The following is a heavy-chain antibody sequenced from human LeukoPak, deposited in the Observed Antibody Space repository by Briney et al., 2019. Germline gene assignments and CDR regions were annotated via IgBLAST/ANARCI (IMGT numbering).Heavy chain of an antibody. J-gene: IGHJ4*02. Sequence: PSETLSLTCTVSGASVRRDHWNWIRQPPGKGLEWIGYIYYSGSTNYNPSLKSRVTISVDTSKNQFSLKLSSVTAADTAVYYCAGYYDSSGSLDYWGQGTLVTVSS. V-gene: IGHV4-59*08. CDR1: GASVRRDH. D-gene: IGHD3-22*01. CDR3: AGYYDSSGSLDY. CDR2: IYYSGST.